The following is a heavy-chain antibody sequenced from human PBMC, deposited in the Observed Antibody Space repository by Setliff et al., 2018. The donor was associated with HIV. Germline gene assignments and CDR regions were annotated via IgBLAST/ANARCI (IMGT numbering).Heavy chain of an antibody. Sequence: ASVKVSCKTSGYTFTSHTLQWVRQAPGQGLEWMGWINAGNGNTKYSQGFQSRLTITRDTSATTAFMELSGLTSEDTAVYFCGRDACDSNKCYVYNYFDPWGQGTLVTVSS. CDR3: GRDACDSNKCYVYNYFDP. CDR1: GYTFTSHT. V-gene: IGHV1-3*01. J-gene: IGHJ5*02. D-gene: IGHD3-22*01. CDR2: INAGNGNT.